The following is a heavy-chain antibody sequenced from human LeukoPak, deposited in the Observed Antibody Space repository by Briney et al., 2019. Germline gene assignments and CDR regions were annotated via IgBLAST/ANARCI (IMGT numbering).Heavy chain of an antibody. D-gene: IGHD6-13*01. CDR3: ARRGWWTAAGTFDHSGLLY. V-gene: IGHV4-39*07. Sequence: SSETLSLTCTVSGGSISSGGYYWSWIRQPPGKGLEWIGEINHSGSTNYNPSLKSRVTISVDTSKNQFSLKLSSVTAADAAVYYCARRGWWTAAGTFDHSGLLYWGQGTLVTVSS. J-gene: IGHJ4*02. CDR1: GGSISSGGYY. CDR2: INHSGST.